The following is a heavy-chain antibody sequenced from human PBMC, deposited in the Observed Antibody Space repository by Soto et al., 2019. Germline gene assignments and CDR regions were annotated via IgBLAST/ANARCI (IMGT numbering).Heavy chain of an antibody. CDR3: AKVGWELLGAFDI. Sequence: PGGALTAFCDSSRITCSPSPTQYFPKAPGKGLEWVAVISYDGSNKYYAESVKGPFTISSHNSKNTLYLQMNSLRAEDTAVYYCAKVGWELLGAFDIWGQGTMVTVSS. CDR1: RITCSPSP. V-gene: IGHV3-30*18. D-gene: IGHD1-26*01. J-gene: IGHJ3*02. CDR2: ISYDGSNK.